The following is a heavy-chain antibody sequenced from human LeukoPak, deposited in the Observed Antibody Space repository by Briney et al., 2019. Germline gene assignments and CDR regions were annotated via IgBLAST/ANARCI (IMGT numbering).Heavy chain of an antibody. D-gene: IGHD6-13*01. CDR2: ISGSGGGT. J-gene: IGHJ4*02. V-gene: IGHV3-23*01. CDR3: AKEQQQQFDY. CDR1: GFSFSSYA. Sequence: PGGSLRLSCAASGFSFSSYAMSWVRQAPGTGLEWVSAISGSGGGTYYADSVKGRFTISRDNSKNTLYLQMNSLRAEDTAVYYCAKEQQQQFDYWGQGTLVTVSS.